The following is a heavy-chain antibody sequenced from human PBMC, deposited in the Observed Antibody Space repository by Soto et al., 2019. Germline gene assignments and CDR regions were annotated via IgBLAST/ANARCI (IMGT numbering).Heavy chain of an antibody. V-gene: IGHV6-1*01. CDR1: GDSVSSNSAA. CDR2: TYYRSKWYN. CDR3: ARDLSPGIAAAGDYYYYGMDV. Sequence: QSQTLSLTCAISGDSVSSNSAAWNWIRQSPSRGLEWLGRTYYRSKWYNDYAVSVKSRITINPDTSKNQFSLQLNSVTPEDTAVYYCARDLSPGIAAAGDYYYYGMDVWGQGTTVTVSS. J-gene: IGHJ6*02. D-gene: IGHD6-13*01.